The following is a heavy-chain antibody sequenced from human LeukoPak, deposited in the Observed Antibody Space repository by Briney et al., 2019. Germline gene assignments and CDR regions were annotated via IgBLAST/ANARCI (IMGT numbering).Heavy chain of an antibody. J-gene: IGHJ4*02. Sequence: SETLSLTCTVSGDSIGSFYWSWIRQPPGKGLEWIGWIYYSGSTSYNPSLKSRVTISVDTSKNQFSLELSSVTAADTAVYYCARSGGLPDYWGQGTLVTVSS. V-gene: IGHV4-59*01. D-gene: IGHD3-10*01. CDR3: ARSGGLPDY. CDR2: IYYSGST. CDR1: GDSIGSFY.